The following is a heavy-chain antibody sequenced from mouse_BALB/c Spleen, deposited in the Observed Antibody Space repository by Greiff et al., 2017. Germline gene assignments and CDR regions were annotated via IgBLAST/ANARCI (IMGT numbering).Heavy chain of an antibody. V-gene: IGHV3-2*02. CDR3: AYGNYGFDY. Sequence: EVKLLESGPGLVKPSQSLSLTCTVTGYSITSDYAWNWIRQFPGNKLEWMGYISYSGSTSYNPSLKSRISITRDTSKNQFFLQLNSVTTEDTATYYCAYGNYGFDYWGQGTTLTVSS. CDR2: ISYSGST. CDR1: GYSITSDYA. J-gene: IGHJ2*01. D-gene: IGHD2-1*01.